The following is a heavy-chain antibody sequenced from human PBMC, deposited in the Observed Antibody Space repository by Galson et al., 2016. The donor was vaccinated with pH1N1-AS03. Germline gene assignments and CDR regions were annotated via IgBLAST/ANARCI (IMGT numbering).Heavy chain of an antibody. CDR2: ISSSGNYK. V-gene: IGHV3-21*01. CDR1: GFTFSSYS. D-gene: IGHD3-22*01. CDR3: ARSRSPEYYDSSMYRPDAFDI. J-gene: IGHJ3*02. Sequence: SLRLSCAASGFTFSSYSMNWVRQAPGKGLEWVSSISSSGNYKYYADSVKGRFTVSRDNAMNSLYLQMNSLRAEDTALYYCARSRSPEYYDSSMYRPDAFDIWGQGTMVTVSS.